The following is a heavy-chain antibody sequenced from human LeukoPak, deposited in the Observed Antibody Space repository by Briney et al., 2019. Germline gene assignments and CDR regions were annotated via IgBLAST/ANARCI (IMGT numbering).Heavy chain of an antibody. CDR3: ARDSLDFDFWSGYDC. Sequence: VGSLRLSSAVSGFTFSDYSMNWVRQAPGKGLEWVSSISSSGAHIFYADSVKGRFTTSRDSAKNSLYLQMNSLIADDTAVYYCARDSLDFDFWSGYDCWGQGTLVTVSS. D-gene: IGHD3-3*01. CDR2: ISSSGAHI. CDR1: GFTFSDYS. J-gene: IGHJ4*02. V-gene: IGHV3-21*01.